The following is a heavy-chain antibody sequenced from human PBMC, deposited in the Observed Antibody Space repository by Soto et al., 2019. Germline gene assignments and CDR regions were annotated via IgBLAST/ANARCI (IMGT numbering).Heavy chain of an antibody. CDR3: AREADVPYYHDGMDV. J-gene: IGHJ6*02. Sequence: QVQLVQSGGEVKKPGASVKVSCKASGYTFTSYSISWVRQAPGQGLEWMGWISGYNGKTNYAQKVQDRVTMTTDTATSTVYMELRSLRSDDTAVYYCAREADVPYYHDGMDVWGQVTTVTVSS. CDR1: GYTFTSYS. CDR2: ISGYNGKT. D-gene: IGHD3-16*01. V-gene: IGHV1-18*01.